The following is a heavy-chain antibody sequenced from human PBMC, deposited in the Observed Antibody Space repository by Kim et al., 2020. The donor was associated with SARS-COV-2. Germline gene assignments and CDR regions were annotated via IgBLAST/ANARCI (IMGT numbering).Heavy chain of an antibody. V-gene: IGHV3-23*01. CDR1: GFTFSNYA. J-gene: IGHJ6*02. D-gene: IGHD3-3*01. CDR3: AKGGEYDFWSGYSGDYGMDV. CDR2: IGGSGGNS. Sequence: GGSLRLSCVASGFTFSNYAMNWVRQAPGKGLEWVSAIGGSGGNSYYADSVKGRFTISRDNSKNTLFVQMNSLRVEDTAIYYCAKGGEYDFWSGYSGDYGMDVWGQGTTVTVSS.